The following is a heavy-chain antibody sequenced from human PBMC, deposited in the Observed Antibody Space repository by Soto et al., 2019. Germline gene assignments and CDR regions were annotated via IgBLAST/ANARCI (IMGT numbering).Heavy chain of an antibody. V-gene: IGHV3-30*18. D-gene: IGHD3-22*01. Sequence: GGSLRLSCAASGFTFSSYGMHWVRQAPGKGLEWVAVISYDGSNKYYADSVKGRFTISRDNSKNTLYLQMNSLRAEDTAVYYCAKCSGDSSSYYYYYGMDVSGQATTVTVSS. J-gene: IGHJ6*02. CDR3: AKCSGDSSSYYYYYGMDV. CDR2: ISYDGSNK. CDR1: GFTFSSYG.